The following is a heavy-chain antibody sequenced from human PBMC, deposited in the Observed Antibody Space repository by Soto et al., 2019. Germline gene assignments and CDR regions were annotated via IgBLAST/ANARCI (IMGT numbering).Heavy chain of an antibody. J-gene: IGHJ6*03. CDR1: GFTFSSYA. V-gene: IGHV3-23*01. Sequence: GGSLRLSCAASGFTFSSYAMSWVRQAPGKGLEWVSAISGSGGSTYYADSVKGRFTISRDNSKNTLYLQMNSLRAEDTAVYYCAKGGAVAGTSSHTMDYYYMDVWGKGTTVTVSS. CDR3: AKGGAVAGTSSHTMDYYYMDV. D-gene: IGHD6-19*01. CDR2: ISGSGGST.